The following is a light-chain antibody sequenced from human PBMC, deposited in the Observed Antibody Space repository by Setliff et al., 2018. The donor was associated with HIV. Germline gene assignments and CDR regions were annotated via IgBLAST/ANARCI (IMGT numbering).Light chain of an antibody. J-gene: IGKJ4*01. Sequence: DIQMTQAPSTLSASVGDRVTISCRASQSISKYLAWYQQKPGKAPKLLIYQASTLESGVSSRFSGSGSGTEFTLTITSLQPDDFAAYYCQQHYSFPLTFGGGTKV. CDR2: QAS. CDR1: QSISKY. V-gene: IGKV1-5*03. CDR3: QQHYSFPLT.